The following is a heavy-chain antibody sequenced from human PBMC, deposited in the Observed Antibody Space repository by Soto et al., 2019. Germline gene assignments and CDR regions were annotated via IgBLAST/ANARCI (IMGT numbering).Heavy chain of an antibody. CDR3: ARGANYYDDDMDV. CDR1: GGSISSYY. Sequence: SETLSLTCTVSGGSISSYYWSWIRQPPGKGLEWIGYIYYSGSTNYNPSLKSRVTISVDTSKNQFSLMLSSVTAADTAVYYCARGANYYDDDMDVWGQGTTVTVSS. CDR2: IYYSGST. V-gene: IGHV4-59*01. J-gene: IGHJ6*02. D-gene: IGHD3-22*01.